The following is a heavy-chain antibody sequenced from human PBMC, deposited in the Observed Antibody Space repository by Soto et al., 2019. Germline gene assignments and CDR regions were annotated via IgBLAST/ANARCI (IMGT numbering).Heavy chain of an antibody. V-gene: IGHV2-5*02. Sequence: GPTLVNATRTVRLTCTFSGFSLSTSEVGVGWIRQPPGKALEWLALIYWDDDKRYSPSLKSRLTITKDTSKNQVVLTMTNMDPVDTATYYCAHSLIPNWGTRGAFDYWGQGTLVTVSS. CDR3: AHSLIPNWGTRGAFDY. D-gene: IGHD7-27*01. CDR1: GFSLSTSEVG. CDR2: IYWDDDK. J-gene: IGHJ4*02.